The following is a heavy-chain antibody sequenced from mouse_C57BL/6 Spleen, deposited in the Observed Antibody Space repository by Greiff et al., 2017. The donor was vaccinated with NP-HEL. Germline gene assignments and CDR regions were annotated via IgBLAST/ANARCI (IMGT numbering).Heavy chain of an antibody. CDR2: FYPGSGSI. CDR1: GYTFTEYT. J-gene: IGHJ4*01. V-gene: IGHV1-62-2*01. D-gene: IGHD1-1*01. CDR3: ARHEEDYYGSSYGYAMDY. Sequence: QVQLKESGAELVKPGASVKLSCKASGYTFTEYTIHWVKQRSGQGLEWIGWFYPGSGSIKYNEKFKDKATLTADKSSSTVYMELSRLTSEDSAVYFCARHEEDYYGSSYGYAMDYWGQGTSVTVSS.